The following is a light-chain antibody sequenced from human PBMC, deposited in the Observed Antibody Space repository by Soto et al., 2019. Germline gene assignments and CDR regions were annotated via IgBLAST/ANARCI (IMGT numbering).Light chain of an antibody. CDR2: GAS. Sequence: EIVLTQSPGTLSLSPGERVTLSCGASQSVSSNFLAWHQQKPGQAPRLLIYGASSRATGIPDRFSGSGSGTDFTLTISRLEPEDFAVYYCQQYGSSPYTFGHGTKLEIK. J-gene: IGKJ2*01. CDR1: QSVSSNF. CDR3: QQYGSSPYT. V-gene: IGKV3-20*01.